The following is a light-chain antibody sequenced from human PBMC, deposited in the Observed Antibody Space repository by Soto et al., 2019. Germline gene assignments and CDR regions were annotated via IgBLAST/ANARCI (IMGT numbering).Light chain of an antibody. CDR2: KNN. V-gene: IGLV1-44*01. J-gene: IGLJ3*02. CDR1: RSNIGNNA. Sequence: QSVLTQTPSAAGTPGQTVTISCSGSRSNIGNNAVSWYQQFPGTAPKLLIYKNNQRPSGVPDRFSGSKSGTSASLAISGLHSDDEADYYCATWDDSLNARGVFGGGTKLTVL. CDR3: ATWDDSLNARGV.